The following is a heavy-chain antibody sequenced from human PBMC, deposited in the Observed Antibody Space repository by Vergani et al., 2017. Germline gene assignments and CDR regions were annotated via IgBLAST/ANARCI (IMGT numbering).Heavy chain of an antibody. CDR3: ARDSRREYSSSH. J-gene: IGHJ4*02. D-gene: IGHD6-13*01. V-gene: IGHV4-31*03. CDR1: GGSTSSGGYY. Sequence: QVQLQESGPGLVKLPQTLSLTCTVSGGSTSSGGYYCSWIRQHPGKGLEWIGYIYYSGSTYYNPSLKSRVTISVDTSKNQFSLKLSSVTAADTAVYYCARDSRREYSSSHWGQGTLVTVSS. CDR2: IYYSGST.